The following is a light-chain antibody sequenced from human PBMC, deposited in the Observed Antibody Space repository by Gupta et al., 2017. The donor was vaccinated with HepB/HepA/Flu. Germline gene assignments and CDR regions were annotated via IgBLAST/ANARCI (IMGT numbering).Light chain of an antibody. CDR3: QQRSNWPRT. CDR2: DTS. Sequence: DIVLTQSAGTMSLSPGERATLSCRASQSVSSNLAWYQQKPGQAPRLLIYDTSNRATGIPARFTGSGSGTDFTLTISSLETEDFAVYYCQQRSNWPRTFGGGTNVEIQ. CDR1: QSVSSN. V-gene: IGKV3-11*01. J-gene: IGKJ4*01.